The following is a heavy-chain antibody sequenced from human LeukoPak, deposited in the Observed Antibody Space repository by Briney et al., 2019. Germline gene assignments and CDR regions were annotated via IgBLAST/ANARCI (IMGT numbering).Heavy chain of an antibody. D-gene: IGHD6-19*01. CDR2: ISYNGSNK. CDR1: GFTFSSYA. CDR3: ARGGQWLPQDY. Sequence: PGGSLRLSCAASGFTFSSYAMHSVRQAPGRGLEWVAVISYNGSNKYYADSVKGRFTISRDNSKNTLYLQMNSLRAEDTAVYYCARGGQWLPQDYWGQGTLVTVSS. V-gene: IGHV3-30-3*01. J-gene: IGHJ4*02.